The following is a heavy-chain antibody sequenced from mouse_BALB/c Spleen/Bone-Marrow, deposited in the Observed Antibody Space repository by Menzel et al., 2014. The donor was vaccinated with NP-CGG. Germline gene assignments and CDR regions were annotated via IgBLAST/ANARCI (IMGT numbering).Heavy chain of an antibody. Sequence: VQLQQPGAELVKPGASVKLSCTASGFNIKDTYMHWVKQRPEQGLEWIGRIDPANGNTKYDPKFQGKATITADTSSNTAYLQLSILTSEDTAVYYCARYRLGTYFDYWGQGTTLTVSS. D-gene: IGHD2-14*01. CDR3: ARYRLGTYFDY. CDR1: GFNIKDTY. V-gene: IGHV14-3*02. CDR2: IDPANGNT. J-gene: IGHJ2*01.